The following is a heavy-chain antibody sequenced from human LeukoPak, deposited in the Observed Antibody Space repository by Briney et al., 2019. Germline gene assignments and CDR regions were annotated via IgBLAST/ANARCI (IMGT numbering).Heavy chain of an antibody. V-gene: IGHV3-11*01. J-gene: IGHJ6*03. D-gene: IGHD2-15*01. CDR3: ARVLRYCSGGNCYSGGLGYMDV. CDR1: GFTFSDYN. CDR2: ISRSGNTK. Sequence: GGPLRLSRAASGFTFSDYNMRWIRQAPGKGLEWVSSISRSGNTKYYADSVKGRFTISRDNAKNLLFLQMNSLRAEDTAVYYCARVLRYCSGGNCYSGGLGYMDVWGKGTTVTISS.